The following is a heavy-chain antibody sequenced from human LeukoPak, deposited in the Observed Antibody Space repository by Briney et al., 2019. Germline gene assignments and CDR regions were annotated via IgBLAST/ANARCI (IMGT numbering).Heavy chain of an antibody. CDR1: GFKFDNYA. CDR3: AKSQNEYSSGWYITEDLQD. V-gene: IGHV3-9*01. D-gene: IGHD6-19*01. CDR2: FRWNSGSI. J-gene: IGHJ1*01. Sequence: GRSLRLSCAASGFKFDNYAMPWVRQAPGTGLEWVSGFRWNSGSIGYADSVKGRFTISRDNAKNSLFLQMNSRRAEDTALDYCAKSQNEYSSGWYITEDLQDWGQGTLVTVSS.